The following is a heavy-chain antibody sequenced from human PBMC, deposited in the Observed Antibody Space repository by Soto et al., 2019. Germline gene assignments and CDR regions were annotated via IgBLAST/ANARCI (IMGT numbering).Heavy chain of an antibody. J-gene: IGHJ4*02. CDR3: ARGYPYFDY. D-gene: IGHD1-1*01. V-gene: IGHV4-59*01. CDR1: GGSITSYY. CDR2: IYYSGTT. Sequence: PSETLSLTCTVSGGSITSYYWSWIRQPPGKGLEWIGYIYYSGTTNNNPSLKSRVTISVDTSKNQFSLKLSSVTAADTAVYYCARGYPYFDYWGLGGLVTVSS.